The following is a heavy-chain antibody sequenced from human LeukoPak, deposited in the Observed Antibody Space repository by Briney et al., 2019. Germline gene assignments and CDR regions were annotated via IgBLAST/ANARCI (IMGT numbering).Heavy chain of an antibody. D-gene: IGHD3-9*01. Sequence: SQTLSLTCTVSGGSISSGDYYWSWIRQPPGKGLEWIGYIYYSGSTYYNPSLKSRVTISVDTSKNQFSLKLSSVTAADTAVYYCARSRVLRYLDWLFPFDYWGQGTLVTVSS. V-gene: IGHV4-30-4*08. J-gene: IGHJ4*02. CDR3: ARSRVLRYLDWLFPFDY. CDR1: GGSISSGDYY. CDR2: IYYSGST.